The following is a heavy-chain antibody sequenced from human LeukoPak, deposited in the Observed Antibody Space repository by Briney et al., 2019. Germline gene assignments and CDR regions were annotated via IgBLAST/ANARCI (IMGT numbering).Heavy chain of an antibody. CDR1: GYTFTGYY. Sequence: ASVKVSCKASGYTFTGYYMHWVRQAPGQGLEWMGWINPNSGGTNYAQKFQGRVTMTRNTSISTAYKELSRLRSDDTAVYYCARDGRYCSGGSCYWFNDYWGQGTLVTVSS. J-gene: IGHJ4*02. CDR3: ARDGRYCSGGSCYWFNDY. CDR2: INPNSGGT. V-gene: IGHV1-2*02. D-gene: IGHD2-15*01.